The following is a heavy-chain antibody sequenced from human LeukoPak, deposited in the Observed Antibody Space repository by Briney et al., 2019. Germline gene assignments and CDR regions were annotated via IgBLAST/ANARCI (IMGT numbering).Heavy chain of an antibody. Sequence: PGGSLRLSCAASGFTFSSYEMNWVRQAPGEGLEWVSYISSSGSTIYYADSVKGRFTISRDNAKNSLYLQMNSLRAEGTAVYYCAGGTPEEDYWGQGTLVTVSS. V-gene: IGHV3-48*03. J-gene: IGHJ4*02. CDR3: AGGTPEEDY. CDR2: ISSSGSTI. CDR1: GFTFSSYE. D-gene: IGHD3-16*01.